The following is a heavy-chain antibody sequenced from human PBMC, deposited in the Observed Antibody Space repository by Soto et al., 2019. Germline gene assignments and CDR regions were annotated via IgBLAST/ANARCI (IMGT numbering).Heavy chain of an antibody. D-gene: IGHD3-3*01. CDR3: AKDASSGITSFDS. V-gene: IGHV3-23*01. J-gene: IGHJ2*01. CDR1: GFTFSSYA. Sequence: EVQLLESGGGLVQPGGSLRLPCVASGFTFSSYAMSGVRQAPGRGREWVSVVRGSAGSTYKADSVKGRFTISRDNSKNTLYLQMNSLRAEDTAVYYCAKDASSGITSFDSWGRGTVVTVSS. CDR2: VRGSAGST.